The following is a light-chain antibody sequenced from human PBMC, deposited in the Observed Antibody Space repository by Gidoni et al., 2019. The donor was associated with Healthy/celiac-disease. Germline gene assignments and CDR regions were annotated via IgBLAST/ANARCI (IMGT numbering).Light chain of an antibody. CDR2: EDS. Sequence: SYELTQPPSVSVSPGQTARITCSGDALPKKYAYWSQQKSGQAPVLVIYEDSKRPSGIPEIFSGSSSGTMATLTISGAQVEDEADYYCYSTDSSGNHKGVFGGGTKLTVL. CDR1: ALPKKY. V-gene: IGLV3-10*01. CDR3: YSTDSSGNHKGV. J-gene: IGLJ2*01.